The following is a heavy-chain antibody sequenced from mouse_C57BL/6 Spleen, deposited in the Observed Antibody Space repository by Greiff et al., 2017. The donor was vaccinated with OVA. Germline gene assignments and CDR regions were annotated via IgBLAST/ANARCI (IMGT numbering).Heavy chain of an antibody. CDR3: AREGDYDDCDAGYWYFDV. CDR1: GYTFTSYW. D-gene: IGHD2-4*01. CDR2: INPSHGGT. V-gene: IGHV1-53*01. Sequence: QVQLQQPGTELVKPGASVKLSCKASGYTFTSYWMHWVKPRPGHGLEWIGNINPSHGGTNYNAQFKSKATLTVDKSSSTAYMQLSSLTSEDSAVDYCAREGDYDDCDAGYWYFDVWGTGTTVTVSS. J-gene: IGHJ1*03.